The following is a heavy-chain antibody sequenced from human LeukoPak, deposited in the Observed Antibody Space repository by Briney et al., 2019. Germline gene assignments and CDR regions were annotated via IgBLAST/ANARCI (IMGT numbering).Heavy chain of an antibody. CDR3: ARDSKERYSFDY. J-gene: IGHJ4*02. CDR2: INHSGST. Sequence: SETLSLTCAVYGGSFSGYYWSWIRQPPVKGLEWIGEINHSGSTNYNPSLKSRVTISVDTSKNQFSLKLSSVTAADTAVYYCARDSKERYSFDYWGQGTLVTVSS. CDR1: GGSFSGYY. V-gene: IGHV4-34*01. D-gene: IGHD3-9*01.